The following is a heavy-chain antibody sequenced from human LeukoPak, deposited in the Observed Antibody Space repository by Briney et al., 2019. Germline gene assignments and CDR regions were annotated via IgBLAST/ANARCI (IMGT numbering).Heavy chain of an antibody. D-gene: IGHD3-22*01. CDR3: ARYYYDSSGYSKFDY. CDR1: GYTFTNYT. CDR2: INTINGHP. V-gene: IGHV7-4-1*02. Sequence: GASVKVSCKASGYTFTNYTLNWVRQGPGQGLEWMGWINTINGHPKYAQGFTGRFVFSLDTSVSTAYLQISSLKAEDTAVYYCARYYYDSSGYSKFDYWGQGTLVTVSS. J-gene: IGHJ4*02.